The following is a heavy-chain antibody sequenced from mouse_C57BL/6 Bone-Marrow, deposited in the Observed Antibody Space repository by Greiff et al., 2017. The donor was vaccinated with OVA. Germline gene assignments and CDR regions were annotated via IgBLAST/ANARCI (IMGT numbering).Heavy chain of an antibody. Sequence: VQLMESGAELVRPGASVTLSCTASGYTFTDYEMHWVKQTPVHGLEWIGAIDPETGGTASNQKFKGKAILTADKSSRTAYMALRSLPSEYAAVYYCTRGSYGYDWFAYWGQGTLVTVSA. CDR3: TRGSYGYDWFAY. CDR2: IDPETGGT. J-gene: IGHJ3*01. V-gene: IGHV1-15*01. CDR1: GYTFTDYE. D-gene: IGHD2-2*01.